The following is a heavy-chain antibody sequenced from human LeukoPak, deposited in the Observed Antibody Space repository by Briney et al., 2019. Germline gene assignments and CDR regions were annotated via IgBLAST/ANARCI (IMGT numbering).Heavy chain of an antibody. Sequence: GASLRLSCAASGLTFSSYAMSWVRQAPGKGLEWVSAISGSGGSTYYADSVKGRFTISRDNSKNTLYLQMNSLRAEDTAVYYCARDIVVVNYWGQGTLVTVSS. J-gene: IGHJ4*02. CDR1: GLTFSSYA. CDR2: ISGSGGST. D-gene: IGHD2-2*01. V-gene: IGHV3-23*01. CDR3: ARDIVVVNY.